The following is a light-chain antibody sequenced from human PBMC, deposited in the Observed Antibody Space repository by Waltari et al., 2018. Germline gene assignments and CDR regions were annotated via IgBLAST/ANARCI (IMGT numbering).Light chain of an antibody. CDR1: NIGIYS. Sequence: SYVLTQPPSMSVAPGQTAIITCGGDNIGIYSVHWYQQRPGQAPVLVLYNDNDRPSGIPERFSGSNSGNTATLTISRVEGGDEADYYCQLWETGIDHYVFGSGTTVTVL. CDR3: QLWETGIDHYV. CDR2: NDN. J-gene: IGLJ1*01. V-gene: IGLV3-21*01.